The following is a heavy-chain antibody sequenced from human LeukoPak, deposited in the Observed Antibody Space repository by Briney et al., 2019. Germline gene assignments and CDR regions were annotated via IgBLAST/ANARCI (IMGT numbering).Heavy chain of an antibody. D-gene: IGHD4-11*01. V-gene: IGHV3-33*06. CDR1: GFTLSHYG. CDR3: AKDAQRGFDYSNSLEY. CDR2: IWNEGSNN. Sequence: PERSLRHSCAASGFTLSHYGMHWVPQAPGKGLEWVADIWNEGSNNYYADSVKGRFTISRDNSKNTLYLQMNSLRAQDTAVYYSAKDAQRGFDYSNSLEYWGQGTLVTVSS. J-gene: IGHJ4*02.